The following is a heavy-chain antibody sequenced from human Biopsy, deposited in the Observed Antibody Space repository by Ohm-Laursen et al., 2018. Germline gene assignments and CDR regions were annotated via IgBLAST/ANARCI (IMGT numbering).Heavy chain of an antibody. J-gene: IGHJ2*01. Sequence: SSLRLSCSASGFTFSNYWMGWVRQAPGKGLEWVAVISYDGSGEYYADSLQGRFIISRDNPKNTVDLQMNSLRAEDTAVYFCARDGKRWDYSTYFSWHFDLWGRGTLVTVSS. CDR3: ARDGKRWDYSTYFSWHFDL. CDR1: GFTFSNYW. D-gene: IGHD4-11*01. V-gene: IGHV3-30*03. CDR2: ISYDGSGE.